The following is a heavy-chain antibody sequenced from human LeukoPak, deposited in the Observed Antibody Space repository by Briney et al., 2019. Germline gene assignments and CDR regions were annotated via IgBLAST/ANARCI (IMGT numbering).Heavy chain of an antibody. Sequence: GGSLRLSCAASGFTFSSCAMHWVRQAPGKGLEWVAVISYDGGNKYYADSVKGRFTISRDNSKNTLYLQMNSLRAEDTAVYYCARDWGASGSYFVDYWGQGTLVTVPS. CDR2: ISYDGGNK. CDR3: ARDWGASGSYFVDY. J-gene: IGHJ4*02. CDR1: GFTFSSCA. D-gene: IGHD3-10*01. V-gene: IGHV3-30*04.